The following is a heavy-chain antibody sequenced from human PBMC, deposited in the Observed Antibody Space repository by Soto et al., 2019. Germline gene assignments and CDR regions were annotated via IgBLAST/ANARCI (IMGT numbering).Heavy chain of an antibody. D-gene: IGHD2-21*02. J-gene: IGHJ4*02. CDR3: AADPYCGGDCYFDY. CDR2: IVVGSGNT. CDR1: GFTFFTSA. V-gene: IGHV1-58*01. Sequence: VASVKVSCKASGFTFFTSAVQWVRQALGQGLEWIGRIVVGSGNTNYAQKFQERVTITRDMSTNTAYMELTSLRSEDTAVYYCAADPYCGGDCYFDYWGQGIMVTVSS.